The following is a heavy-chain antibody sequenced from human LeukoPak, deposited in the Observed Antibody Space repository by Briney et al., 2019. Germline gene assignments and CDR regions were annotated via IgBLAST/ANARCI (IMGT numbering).Heavy chain of an antibody. D-gene: IGHD2-15*01. Sequence: PGGSLRLSCAASGFTFSSYGMHWVRQAPGKGLEWVAVISYDGSNKYYADSVKGRFTISRDNSKNTLYLQMNSLRVEDSAVYYCATNVVVAATDYWGQGTLVTVSS. CDR2: ISYDGSNK. CDR3: ATNVVVAATDY. CDR1: GFTFSSYG. J-gene: IGHJ4*02. V-gene: IGHV3-30*12.